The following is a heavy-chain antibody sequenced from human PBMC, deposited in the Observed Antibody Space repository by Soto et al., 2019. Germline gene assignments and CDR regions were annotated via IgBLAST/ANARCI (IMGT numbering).Heavy chain of an antibody. CDR1: GFTFSDHY. Sequence: EVQLVESGGGFVQPGGSLRLSCAASGFTFSDHYMDWVRQAPGKGLEWVGRTRNKANSYATEYAASVKGRFTISRDDSKNSLYLQMNSLKTEDTAVYYCASSLGYCSSTTCHHYYFDYWGQGTLVTVSS. D-gene: IGHD2-2*01. CDR2: TRNKANSYAT. V-gene: IGHV3-72*01. J-gene: IGHJ4*02. CDR3: ASSLGYCSSTTCHHYYFDY.